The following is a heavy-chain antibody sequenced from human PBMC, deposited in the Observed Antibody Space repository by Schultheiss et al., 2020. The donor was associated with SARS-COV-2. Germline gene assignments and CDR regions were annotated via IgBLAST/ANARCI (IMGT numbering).Heavy chain of an antibody. CDR3: ARLGTNYDYAWGSYRYILWAFDI. CDR1: GFTFSSYE. CDR2: ISSSGSTI. J-gene: IGHJ3*02. D-gene: IGHD3-16*02. V-gene: IGHV3-48*03. Sequence: GESLKISCAASGFTFSSYEMNWVRQAPGKGLEWVSYISSSGSTIYYADSVKGRFTISRDNAKNSLYLQMNSLRAEDTAVYYCARLGTNYDYAWGSYRYILWAFDIWGQGTMVTVSS.